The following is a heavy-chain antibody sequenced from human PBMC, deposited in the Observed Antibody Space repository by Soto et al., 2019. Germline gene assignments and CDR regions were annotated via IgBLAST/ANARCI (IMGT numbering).Heavy chain of an antibody. CDR1: GFSLRNSGVG. CDR2: IYWDDDK. CDR3: AHLTTGGFYFDY. D-gene: IGHD4-17*01. J-gene: IGHJ4*02. V-gene: IGHV2-5*02. Sequence: QITLKESGPTLVKPTQPLTLTCTFSGFSLRNSGVGVGWIRQPPGKALEWLALIYWDDDKRYSPSLKSRLTITKDTSKNKVVLTMTNMDPVDTATYYCAHLTTGGFYFDYWGQGTLVTVSS.